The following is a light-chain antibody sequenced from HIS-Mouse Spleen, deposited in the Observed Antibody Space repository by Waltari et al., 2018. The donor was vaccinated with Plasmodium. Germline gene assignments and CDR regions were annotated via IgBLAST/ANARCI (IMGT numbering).Light chain of an antibody. Sequence: DIQLTQSPSFLSASVGARVTITCRASQGISSYLAWYQQKPGKAPKLLIYAASTLQSGGPSRFSGSGSGTEFTLTISSLQPEDFATYYCQQLNSYPYTFGQGTKLEIK. V-gene: IGKV1-9*01. CDR3: QQLNSYPYT. CDR2: AAS. J-gene: IGKJ2*01. CDR1: QGISSY.